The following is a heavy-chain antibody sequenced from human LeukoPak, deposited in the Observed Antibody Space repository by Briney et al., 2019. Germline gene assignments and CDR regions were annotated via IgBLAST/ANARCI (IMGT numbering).Heavy chain of an antibody. V-gene: IGHV3-48*02. J-gene: IGHJ3*02. CDR2: ISSSSDTT. Sequence: GGSLRLSCAASGFTFSSYSMNWVRQAPGEGLEWVSYISSSSDTTYYADSLKGRFTISRDNAKNSLYLQMNSLRDEDTAVYYCATANSGPDIWGQGTTVTVSS. CDR1: GFTFSSYS. D-gene: IGHD1-1*01. CDR3: ATANSGPDI.